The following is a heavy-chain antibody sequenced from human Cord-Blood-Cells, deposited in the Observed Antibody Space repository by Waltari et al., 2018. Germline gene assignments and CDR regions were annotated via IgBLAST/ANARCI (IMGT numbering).Heavy chain of an antibody. D-gene: IGHD3-22*01. J-gene: IGHJ6*02. CDR2: INHSGST. Sequence: QVQLQQWGAGLLKPSATLSLTCAASGGSFSGYYWRWFRQPPGKVLEWIGEINHSGSTNYNPSLKSRVTISVDTSKNQFSLKLSSVTAADTAVYYCARSYDSSGYYYHYYYYGMDVWGQGTTVTVSS. CDR3: ARSYDSSGYYYHYYYYGMDV. CDR1: GGSFSGYY. V-gene: IGHV4-34*01.